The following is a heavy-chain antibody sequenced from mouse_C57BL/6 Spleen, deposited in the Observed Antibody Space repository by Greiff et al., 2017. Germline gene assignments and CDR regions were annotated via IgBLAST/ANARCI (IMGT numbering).Heavy chain of an antibody. D-gene: IGHD2-5*01. CDR3: ARWDYSNYHYAMDY. CDR2: IDPNSGGT. Sequence: QVQLQQPGAELVKPGASVKLSCKASGYTFTSYWMHWVKQRPGRGLEWIGRIDPNSGGTKYNEKFKSKATLTVDKPSSTAYMQLSSLTSEDSAVYYCARWDYSNYHYAMDYWGQGTSVTVSS. CDR1: GYTFTSYW. V-gene: IGHV1-72*01. J-gene: IGHJ4*01.